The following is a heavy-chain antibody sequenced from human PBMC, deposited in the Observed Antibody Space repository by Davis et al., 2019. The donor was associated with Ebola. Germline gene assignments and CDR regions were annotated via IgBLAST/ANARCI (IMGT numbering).Heavy chain of an antibody. CDR1: GSPFNNYA. CDR3: VKVQWSAHYFYYGMDV. J-gene: IGHJ6*02. CDR2: TSWTRISI. Sequence: PGGPLRPPCAALGSPFNNYAMTWVRQAPGKGLEWVSGTSWTRISIGYADSVKGRRSISRDNANHSLYLQMNSLRPEDTAIYYCVKVQWSAHYFYYGMDVWGQGTTVTVSS. V-gene: IGHV3-9*01. D-gene: IGHD2-8*01.